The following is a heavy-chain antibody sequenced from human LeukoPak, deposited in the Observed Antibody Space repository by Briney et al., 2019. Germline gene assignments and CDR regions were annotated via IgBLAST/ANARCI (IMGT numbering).Heavy chain of an antibody. CDR2: IYYSGST. CDR1: GGSISSSSYY. D-gene: IGHD5-18*01. CDR3: ARETHTGYSYGLAGY. Sequence: SETLSLTCTVSGGSISSSSYYWGWIRQPPGKGLEWIGSIYYSGSTYYNPSLKSRVTISVDTSKNQFSLELSSVTAADTAVYYCARETHTGYSYGLAGYWGQGTLVTVSS. J-gene: IGHJ4*02. V-gene: IGHV4-39*02.